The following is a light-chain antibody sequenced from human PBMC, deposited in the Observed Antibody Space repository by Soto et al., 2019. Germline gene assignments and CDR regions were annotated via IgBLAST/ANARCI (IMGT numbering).Light chain of an antibody. V-gene: IGLV2-14*03. CDR1: SSDVGAYNL. Sequence: QSVLNQPASVSGPPAQSITISCAGTSSDVGAYNLVSWDPQHPGKAPKLIIYDVTTRPSGVSNPFSGSKSGNASSLTISVLQPEDEADYYCSSYTTSNTRQIVFGTGTKVTVL. CDR2: DVT. J-gene: IGLJ1*01. CDR3: SSYTTSNTRQIV.